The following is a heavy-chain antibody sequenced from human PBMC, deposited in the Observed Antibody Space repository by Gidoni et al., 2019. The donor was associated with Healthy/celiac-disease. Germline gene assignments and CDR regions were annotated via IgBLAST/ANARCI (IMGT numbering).Heavy chain of an antibody. V-gene: IGHV3-33*01. CDR2: IWYDGSNK. CDR1: GFTFSSYG. Sequence: QVQLVESGGGVVQPGRSLRLSCAASGFTFSSYGMHWVRQAPGKGLEWLAVIWYDGSNKYYADSVKGRFTISRDNSKNTLYLQMNSLRAEDTAVYYCARDRGAAGVAVDYWGQGTLVTVSS. D-gene: IGHD6-13*01. CDR3: ARDRGAAGVAVDY. J-gene: IGHJ4*02.